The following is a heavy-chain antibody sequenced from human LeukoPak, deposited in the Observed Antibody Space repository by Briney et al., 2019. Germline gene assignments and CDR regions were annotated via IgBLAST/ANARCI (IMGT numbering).Heavy chain of an antibody. J-gene: IGHJ5*02. D-gene: IGHD6-19*01. CDR2: IYHSGST. CDR3: ARAYSSGFGSWFDP. Sequence: PSETLSLTCAVSGGSISSSNWWSWVRQPPGKGLEWIGEIYHSGSTNYNPSLKSRVTISVDKSKNQFSLKLSSVTAADTAVYYCARAYSSGFGSWFDPWGQGTLVTVSS. CDR1: GGSISSSNW. V-gene: IGHV4-4*02.